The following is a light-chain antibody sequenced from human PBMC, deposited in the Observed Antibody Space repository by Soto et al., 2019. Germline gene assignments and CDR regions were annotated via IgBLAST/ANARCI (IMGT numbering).Light chain of an antibody. CDR1: QSVSSD. J-gene: IGKJ2*01. CDR2: GAS. CDR3: QQYNNWPYT. Sequence: EIVMTQSPATLSVSPGERATLSCRASQSVSSDLAWYQQKAGQAPRLLIYGASTRATGFPARFSGSGSGTDFTLTIGSLQSEDFAVYYCQQYNNWPYTFGQGTKLEIK. V-gene: IGKV3-15*01.